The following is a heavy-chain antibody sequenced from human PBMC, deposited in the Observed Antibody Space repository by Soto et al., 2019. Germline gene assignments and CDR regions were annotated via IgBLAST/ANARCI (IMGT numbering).Heavy chain of an antibody. J-gene: IGHJ6*02. CDR1: GFTFSSYD. D-gene: IGHD3-10*01. Sequence: DVQLVESGGDLVQPGGSLRLSCAASGFTFSSYDMQWVRQVTGKGLEWVSSIGKGDDTYYADSVKGRFTISRENAKNSLYLQMSSLRAGDTAVYYCVRDPAGHGMDVWGQGTTVTVSS. V-gene: IGHV3-13*01. CDR2: IGKGDDT. CDR3: VRDPAGHGMDV.